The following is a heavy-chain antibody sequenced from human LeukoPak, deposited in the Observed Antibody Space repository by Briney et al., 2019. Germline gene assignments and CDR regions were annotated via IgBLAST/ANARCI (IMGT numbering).Heavy chain of an antibody. Sequence: SETLSFTCAVSGGSISSSNWWSWVRQPPGKGLEWIGEIYHSGSTNYNPSLKSRVTISVDKSKNQFSLKLSSVTAADTAVYYCAREGTAGTNLNWFDPWGQGTLVTVSS. CDR2: IYHSGST. D-gene: IGHD1-1*01. J-gene: IGHJ5*02. CDR1: GGSISSSNW. V-gene: IGHV4-4*02. CDR3: AREGTAGTNLNWFDP.